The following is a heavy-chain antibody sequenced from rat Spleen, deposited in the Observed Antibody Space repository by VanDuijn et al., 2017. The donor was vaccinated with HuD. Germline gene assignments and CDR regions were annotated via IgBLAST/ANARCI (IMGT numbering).Heavy chain of an antibody. D-gene: IGHD1-4*01. CDR2: MSPTNGNT. CDR3: ARHELPGYNYGFNWFSY. Sequence: EVQVAESGGGSVQPGRSLKLSCAASGFTFSNYDMAWVRQAPSMGLEWVASMSPTNGNTYYRDSLKGRFSVSRDNAKSILYLQVNSLRSEDTATYYCARHELPGYNYGFNWFSYWGQGTLVTVSS. J-gene: IGHJ3*01. V-gene: IGHV5-25*01. CDR1: GFTFSNYD.